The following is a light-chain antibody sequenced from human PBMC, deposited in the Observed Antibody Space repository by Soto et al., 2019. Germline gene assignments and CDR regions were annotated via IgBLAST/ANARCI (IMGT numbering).Light chain of an antibody. CDR2: EVT. CDR3: SSYASAGAVV. V-gene: IGLV2-14*01. Sequence: QSALTQPASVSGSPGQSITISCTGTSSDVGDYNFVSWYRQHPGKVPKIIIYEVTHRPSGVSNRFSGSKSGNTASLTISGLQAEDEADYYCSSYASAGAVVFGGGTKLTVL. J-gene: IGLJ2*01. CDR1: SSDVGDYNF.